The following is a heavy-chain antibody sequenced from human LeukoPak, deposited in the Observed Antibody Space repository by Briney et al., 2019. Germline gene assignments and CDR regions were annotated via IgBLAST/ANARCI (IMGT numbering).Heavy chain of an antibody. CDR2: ISRGGDNT. D-gene: IGHD3-10*01. CDR1: GFTFSTYP. Sequence: GSLRLSCAVSGFTFSTYPMSWVRQAPGKGLKWVSAISRGGDNTYYADSVKGRFTISRDDSKSTLYLQMNSLRAEDTAVYYCAKRNYYGSGSYPDYWGQGTLVTVSS. J-gene: IGHJ4*02. V-gene: IGHV3-23*01. CDR3: AKRNYYGSGSYPDY.